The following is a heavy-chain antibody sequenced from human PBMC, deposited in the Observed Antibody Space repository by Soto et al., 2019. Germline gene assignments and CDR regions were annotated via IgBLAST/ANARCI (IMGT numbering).Heavy chain of an antibody. CDR2: IYYSGST. D-gene: IGHD3-9*01. J-gene: IGHJ5*02. Sequence: PSETRSLTCTVSGGSISSYYWSWIRQPPGKGLEWIGYIYYSGSTNYNPSLKSRVTISVDSSKNQFSLKLRSVTAADTAVYYCARAPTGPTPYYDILTGYPAGWFDPWGQGTLGTVSS. V-gene: IGHV4-59*01. CDR3: ARAPTGPTPYYDILTGYPAGWFDP. CDR1: GGSISSYY.